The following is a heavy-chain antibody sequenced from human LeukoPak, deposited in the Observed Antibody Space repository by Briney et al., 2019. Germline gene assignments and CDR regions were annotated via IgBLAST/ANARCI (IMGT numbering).Heavy chain of an antibody. CDR2: IYHSGSI. V-gene: IGHV4-30-2*01. Sequence: SETLSLTCAVSGGSISSGGYSWSWIRQPPGKGLEWIGYIYHSGSIYYNPSLKSRVTISVDRSKNQFSLKVNSVTAADTAVYYCARASSPDCTGGSCHGYFDLWGRGTLVTVPS. D-gene: IGHD2-15*01. J-gene: IGHJ2*01. CDR3: ARASSPDCTGGSCHGYFDL. CDR1: GGSISSGGYS.